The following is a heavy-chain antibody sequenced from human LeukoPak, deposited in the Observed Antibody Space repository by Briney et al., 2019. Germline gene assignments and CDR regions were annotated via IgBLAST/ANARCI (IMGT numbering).Heavy chain of an antibody. CDR1: GFSLSTSGMR. CDR2: IDWDDDK. Sequence: SGPTLVNPTQTLTLTCTFSGFSLSTSGMRVSLSRQPPGKALEWLARIDWDDDKFYSTSLKTRLTISKDTSKNQVVLTMTNMDPVDTATYYCARIVGDGYSDYWGQGTLVTVSS. J-gene: IGHJ4*02. V-gene: IGHV2-70*04. D-gene: IGHD5-24*01. CDR3: ARIVGDGYSDY.